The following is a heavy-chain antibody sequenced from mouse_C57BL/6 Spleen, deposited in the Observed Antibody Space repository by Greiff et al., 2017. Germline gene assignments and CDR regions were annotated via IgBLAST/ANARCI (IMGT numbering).Heavy chain of an antibody. D-gene: IGHD2-4*01. Sequence: EVKLVESGGGLVQPGGSMKLSCAASGFTFSDAWMDWVRQSPEKGLEWVAEIRNKANNHATYYAESVKGRFTISRDDSKSSVYLQMNSLRAEDTGIYYCTRVYDYDGAWFAYWGQGTLVTVSA. CDR2: IRNKANNHAT. J-gene: IGHJ3*01. V-gene: IGHV6-6*01. CDR1: GFTFSDAW. CDR3: TRVYDYDGAWFAY.